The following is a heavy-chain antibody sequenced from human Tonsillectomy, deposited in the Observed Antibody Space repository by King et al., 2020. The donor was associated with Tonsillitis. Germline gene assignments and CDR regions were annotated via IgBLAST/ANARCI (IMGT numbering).Heavy chain of an antibody. V-gene: IGHV4-59*08. J-gene: IGHJ6*03. D-gene: IGHD6-6*01. Sequence: VQLQESGPGLVKPSETLSLTCTVSGGSISCYYWSWIRQPPGKGLEWIGYIYYTWSTNYKPPPKSRVTISVDTSKNPFSLQLSSVTAADTAVYYCARLLSSSDYYYYYFYMDVWGKGTTVTVSS. CDR2: IYYTWST. CDR1: GGSISCYY. CDR3: ARLLSSSDYYYYYFYMDV.